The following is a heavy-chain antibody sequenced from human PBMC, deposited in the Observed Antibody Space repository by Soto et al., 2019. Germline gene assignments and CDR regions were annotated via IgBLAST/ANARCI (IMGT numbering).Heavy chain of an antibody. D-gene: IGHD6-19*01. CDR1: GDSYSISTYS. V-gene: IGHV4-30-2*01. J-gene: IGHJ5*02. Sequence: SETLSLTCNMSGDSYSISTYSWSWIRQPPGKALQWIGFIYQSGVTSYNPSLASRVSISLDRSNNQCSLKLKSVTAADTAVYFCAGMPYTSGLRFDPWGPGXLVTVSS. CDR3: AGMPYTSGLRFDP. CDR2: IYQSGVT.